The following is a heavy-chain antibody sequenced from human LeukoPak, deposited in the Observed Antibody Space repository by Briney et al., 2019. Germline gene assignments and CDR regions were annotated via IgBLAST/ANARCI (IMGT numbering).Heavy chain of an antibody. D-gene: IGHD1-26*01. CDR3: ARDDVVGARGGSFDI. J-gene: IGHJ3*02. CDR2: IYHSGST. Sequence: SETLSLTCTVSGYSISSGYYWGWIRQPPGKGLEWIGSIYHSGSTYYNPSLKSRVTISVDTSKNQFPLKLSPVTAADTAVYYCARDDVVGARGGSFDIWGQGTMVTVSS. V-gene: IGHV4-38-2*02. CDR1: GYSISSGYY.